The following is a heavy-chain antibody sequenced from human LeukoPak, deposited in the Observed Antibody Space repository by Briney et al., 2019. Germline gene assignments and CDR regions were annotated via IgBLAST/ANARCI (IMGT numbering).Heavy chain of an antibody. J-gene: IGHJ5*02. CDR1: GRSISSSSYY. CDR2: LYHSGST. CDR3: ARHRYYNILTDNWFDP. V-gene: IGHV4-39*01. Sequence: ASDTLSLTRTVSGRSISSSSYYWGWIRQPPGKGLEGFGSLYHSGSTYYNPSLKSRVTTSVDTSKNQFSLELSSVTAADAAVYYCARHRYYNILTDNWFDPWGQGTLVTVSS. D-gene: IGHD3-9*01.